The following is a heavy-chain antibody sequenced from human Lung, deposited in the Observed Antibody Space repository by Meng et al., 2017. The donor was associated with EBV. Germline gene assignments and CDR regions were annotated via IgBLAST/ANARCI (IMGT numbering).Heavy chain of an antibody. Sequence: QPQKWVARLVKASETLSLTRAVYGGSFSGYSWSWIRQPPGKGLEWIGETNHSGSTNYNPSLKSRVTISVDTSKNQFSLKLSSVTAADTAVYYCARALFDYYDSSGYYDYWGQGTLVTVSS. V-gene: IGHV4-34*01. CDR2: TNHSGST. D-gene: IGHD3-22*01. CDR1: GGSFSGYS. CDR3: ARALFDYYDSSGYYDY. J-gene: IGHJ4*02.